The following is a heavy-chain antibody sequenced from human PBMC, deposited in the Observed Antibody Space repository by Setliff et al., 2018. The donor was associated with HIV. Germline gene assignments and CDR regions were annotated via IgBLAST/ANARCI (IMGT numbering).Heavy chain of an antibody. D-gene: IGHD3-10*01. CDR1: SGSISTYY. CDR3: ARALTHYFGNNKSSWPDAFDI. J-gene: IGHJ3*02. CDR2: IYYTGST. Sequence: SETLYLTCTVSSGSISTYYWTWIRQPPGKGLEYIGYIYYTGSTDYNPSLNGRVTISIDMSKSQFSLKLNSVTAADTAVYYCARALTHYFGNNKSSWPDAFDIWGLGTMVTVSS. V-gene: IGHV4-59*01.